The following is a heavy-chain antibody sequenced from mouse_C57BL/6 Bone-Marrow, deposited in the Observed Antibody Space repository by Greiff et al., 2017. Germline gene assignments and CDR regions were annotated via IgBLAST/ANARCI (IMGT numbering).Heavy chain of an antibody. D-gene: IGHD1-1*01. Sequence: EVQLQQSGTVLARPGASVKMSCKTSGYTFTSYWMHWVKQRPGQGLEWIGAIYPGNSDTSYNQKFKGKAKLTAVTSASTAYMALSSLTNEDSAVYYCTRRNGSSPAWFAYWGPGPLVTVSA. J-gene: IGHJ3*01. CDR3: TRRNGSSPAWFAY. CDR1: GYTFTSYW. CDR2: IYPGNSDT. V-gene: IGHV1-5*01.